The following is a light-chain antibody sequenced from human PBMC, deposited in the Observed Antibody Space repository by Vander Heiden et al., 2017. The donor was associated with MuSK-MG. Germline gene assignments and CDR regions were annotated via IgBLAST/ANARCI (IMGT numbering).Light chain of an antibody. Sequence: EIVLTQSPATLSLSPGDRATLSCRAGQSVSNYLVWYQQKLGQAPRLLIYGASHRATGIPARFSGSGSGTDFTLTISSLEPEDFAVYYCQQRTNWPRTFGQGTKLEIK. J-gene: IGKJ2*02. CDR1: QSVSNY. CDR3: QQRTNWPRT. V-gene: IGKV3-11*01. CDR2: GAS.